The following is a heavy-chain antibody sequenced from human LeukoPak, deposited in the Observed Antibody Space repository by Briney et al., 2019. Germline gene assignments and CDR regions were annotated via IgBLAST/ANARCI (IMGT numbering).Heavy chain of an antibody. D-gene: IGHD2-2*02. CDR2: ISWNSANI. Sequence: GGSLRLSCAASGLTLADYGIHWVRQAPGKGLEWVSSISWNSANIAYADSVKGRFTISRDNARNSLYLQMNSLRAEDMALYYCAKGGCSSITCYTNCWGQGTLVTVSS. CDR1: GLTLADYG. CDR3: AKGGCSSITCYTNC. J-gene: IGHJ4*02. V-gene: IGHV3-9*03.